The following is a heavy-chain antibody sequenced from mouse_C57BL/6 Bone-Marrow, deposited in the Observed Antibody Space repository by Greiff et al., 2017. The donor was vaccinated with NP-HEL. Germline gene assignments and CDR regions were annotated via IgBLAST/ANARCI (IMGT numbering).Heavy chain of an antibody. CDR3: ARWGYGSSYWYFDV. CDR2: IDPSDSET. CDR1: GYTFTSYW. D-gene: IGHD1-1*01. J-gene: IGHJ1*03. V-gene: IGHV1-52*01. Sequence: QVQLQQPGAELVRPGSSVKLSCKASGYTFTSYWMHWVKQRPIQGLEWIGNIDPSDSETHYNQKFKDKATLTVDKSSSTAYMQLSSLTSEDSAVYYCARWGYGSSYWYFDVWGTGTTVTFSS.